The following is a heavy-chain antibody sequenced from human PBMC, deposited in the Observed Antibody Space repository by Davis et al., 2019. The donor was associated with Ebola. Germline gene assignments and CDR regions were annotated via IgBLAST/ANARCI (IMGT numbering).Heavy chain of an antibody. CDR2: INHSGST. CDR3: ARSPIYYYYGMDV. J-gene: IGHJ6*02. CDR1: GGSFSGYY. V-gene: IGHV4-34*01. Sequence: SETLSLTCAVYGGSFSGYYWSWIRQPPGKGLEWIGEINHSGSTNYNPSLKSRVTISVDTSKNQFSLKLSSVTAADTAVYYCARSPIYYYYGMDVWGQGTTVTVSS.